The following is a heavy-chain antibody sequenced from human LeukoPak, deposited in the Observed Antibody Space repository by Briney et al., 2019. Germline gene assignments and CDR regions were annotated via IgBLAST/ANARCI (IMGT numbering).Heavy chain of an antibody. D-gene: IGHD2-21*02. V-gene: IGHV5-10-1*01. CDR1: GYSFTRYW. CDR3: AVGFFGGDAF. J-gene: IGHJ4*02. CDR2: IDPADSYA. Sequence: RGESLKISCKGSGYSFTRYWISWVRQMPGKGLEWMGAIDPADSYATYSPSFQGHVTISADKSINTADIHWNSLKTSDTAIFYCAVGFFGGDAFWGQGTLISVSS.